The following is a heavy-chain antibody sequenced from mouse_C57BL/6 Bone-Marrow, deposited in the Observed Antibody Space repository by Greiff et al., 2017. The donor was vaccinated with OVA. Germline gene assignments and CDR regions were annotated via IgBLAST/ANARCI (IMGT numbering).Heavy chain of an antibody. CDR2: IYPRSGNT. CDR1: GYTFTSYG. CDR3: ARRAVRWFAY. J-gene: IGHJ3*01. Sequence: VKVVESGAELARPGASVKLSCKASGYTFTSYGISWVKQRTGQGLEWIGEIYPRSGNTYYNEKFKGKATLTADKSSSTAYMELRSLTSEDSAVYFCARRAVRWFAYWGRGTLVTVTA. D-gene: IGHD2-14*01. V-gene: IGHV1-81*01.